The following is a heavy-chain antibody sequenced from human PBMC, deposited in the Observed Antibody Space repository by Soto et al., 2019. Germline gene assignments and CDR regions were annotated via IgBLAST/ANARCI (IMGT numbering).Heavy chain of an antibody. CDR1: GFTFSSHW. Sequence: EVQLVESGGDLVQPGGSLRLSCAASGFTFSSHWMHWVRRVPGKGLVWVSHINTDGGITGYADSVKGRFTISRDNAKNTLYLQMXGLXVEDTSVYYCTREAGYCSRTSCYRRAFDSWGQGTMVTVSS. V-gene: IGHV3-74*01. CDR3: TREAGYCSRTSCYRRAFDS. CDR2: INTDGGIT. D-gene: IGHD2-2*01. J-gene: IGHJ3*02.